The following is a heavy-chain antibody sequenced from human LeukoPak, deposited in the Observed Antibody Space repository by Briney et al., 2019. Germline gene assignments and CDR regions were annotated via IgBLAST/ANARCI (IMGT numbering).Heavy chain of an antibody. V-gene: IGHV3-74*01. CDR2: INSDGSST. D-gene: IGHD5-24*01. CDR1: GFTFSSYW. Sequence: GGSLRLSCAASGFTFSSYWMHWVRQAPGKGLVWVSRINSDGSSTSYADSVKGRFTISRDNAKNTLYRQMNSLRAEDTAVYYCASRDGYNSEDYWGQGTLVTVSS. J-gene: IGHJ4*02. CDR3: ASRDGYNSEDY.